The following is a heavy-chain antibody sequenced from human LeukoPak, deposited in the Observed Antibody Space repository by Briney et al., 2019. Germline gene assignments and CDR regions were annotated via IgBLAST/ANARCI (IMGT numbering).Heavy chain of an antibody. CDR1: GGTFSSYA. V-gene: IGHV1-69*04. D-gene: IGHD3-22*01. J-gene: IGHJ4*02. Sequence: ASVKDSCKASGGTFSSYAISWVRQAPGQALEWMGRIIPILGIANYAQKFQGRVTITADKSTSTAYMELSSLRSEDTAVYYCARSLEVGSGYESNWGQGTLVTVSS. CDR3: ARSLEVGSGYESN. CDR2: IIPILGIA.